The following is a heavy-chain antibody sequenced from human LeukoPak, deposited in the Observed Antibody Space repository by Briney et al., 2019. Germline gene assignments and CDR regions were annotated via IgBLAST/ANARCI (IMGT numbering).Heavy chain of an antibody. CDR2: IKQDGTEK. J-gene: IGHJ4*02. Sequence: GGSLRLSRAASGFTFSSYAMHWVRQAPGKGLEWVANIKQDGTEKYYMDSVKGRFTISRDNAKNSLYLQMNSLRPEDTAVYYCATIEAVRFHYWGQGTLVTVSS. CDR1: GFTFSSYA. D-gene: IGHD6-19*01. V-gene: IGHV3-7*01. CDR3: ATIEAVRFHY.